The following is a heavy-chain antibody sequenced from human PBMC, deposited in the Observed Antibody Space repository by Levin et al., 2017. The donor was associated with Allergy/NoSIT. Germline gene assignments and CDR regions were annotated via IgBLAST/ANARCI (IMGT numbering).Heavy chain of an antibody. CDR2: ISSSSSYI. V-gene: IGHV3-21*01. J-gene: IGHJ6*03. D-gene: IGHD3-9*01. CDR1: GFTFSSYS. Sequence: GGSLRLSCAASGFTFSSYSMNWVRQAPGKGLEWVSSISSSSSYIYYADSVKGRFTISRDNAKNSLYLQMNSLRAEDTAVYYCARPSASYDILTGYYSLYYYMDGWGKGTTVTVSS. CDR3: ARPSASYDILTGYYSLYYYMDG.